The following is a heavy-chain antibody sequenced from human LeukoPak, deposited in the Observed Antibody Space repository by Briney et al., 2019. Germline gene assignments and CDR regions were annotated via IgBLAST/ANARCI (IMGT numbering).Heavy chain of an antibody. D-gene: IGHD1-26*01. CDR2: IYSGGST. CDR1: GFTVSSNY. CDR3: ALMVGAFREYYFDY. Sequence: GGSLRLSCAASGFTVSSNYMSWVRQAPGKGLEWVSVIYSGGSTYYADSVKGRFTISRDNSKNTLYLQMNSLRAEDTAVYYCALMVGAFREYYFDYWGQGTLVTVSS. J-gene: IGHJ4*02. V-gene: IGHV3-53*01.